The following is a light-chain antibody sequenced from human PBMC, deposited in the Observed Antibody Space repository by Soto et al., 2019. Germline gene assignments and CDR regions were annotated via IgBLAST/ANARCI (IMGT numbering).Light chain of an antibody. Sequence: IQMTQSRSSVSASVGYRLTITCRASQDIRTWLAWYQQKPGNAPKPMSYVVSSLQRGVPSRCRGSGSGTYFTLTISNLKPQDFATYYCLHTDSFPWTFGQGTNVHI. V-gene: IGKV1-12*01. CDR1: QDIRTW. CDR3: LHTDSFPWT. J-gene: IGKJ1*01. CDR2: VVS.